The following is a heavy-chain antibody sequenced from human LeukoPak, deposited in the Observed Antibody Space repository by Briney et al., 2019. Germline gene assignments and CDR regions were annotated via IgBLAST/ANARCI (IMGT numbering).Heavy chain of an antibody. CDR2: INPNSGGT. CDR3: ARERTLTSCYDY. CDR1: GYTFIVYY. Sequence: ASVKVSCKASGYTFIVYYMHWVRQAPGQGLEWMGWINPNSGGTNYAQKFQGRVTMTRDTSISTAYMELSRLRYDDTAVYYCARERTLTSCYDYWGQGTLVTVSS. D-gene: IGHD2-15*01. J-gene: IGHJ4*02. V-gene: IGHV1-2*02.